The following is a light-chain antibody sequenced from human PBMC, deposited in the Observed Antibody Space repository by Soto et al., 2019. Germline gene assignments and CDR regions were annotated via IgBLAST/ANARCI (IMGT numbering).Light chain of an antibody. CDR2: AAS. CDR1: QGIRNF. CDR3: QKYSSVPI. V-gene: IGKV1-27*01. Sequence: DIRMTQSPTSLSASVGDRVTITCRASQGIRNFVAWYQQKPGKAPKLLIYAASTLQSGVPSRFSGSGSGTDFTLTINCLQPEDVPTYSCQKYSSVPIFGPPTNVEIK. J-gene: IGKJ3*01.